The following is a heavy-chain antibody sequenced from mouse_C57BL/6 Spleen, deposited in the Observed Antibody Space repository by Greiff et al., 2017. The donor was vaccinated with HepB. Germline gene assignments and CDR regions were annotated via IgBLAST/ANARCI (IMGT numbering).Heavy chain of an antibody. Sequence: EVQRVESGPGLVKPSQSLSLTCSVTGYSITSGYYWNWIRQFPGNKLEWMGYISYDGSNNYNPSLKNRISITRDTSKNQFFLKLNSVTTEDTATYYCARGDGYHGFAYWGQGTLVTVSA. J-gene: IGHJ3*01. V-gene: IGHV3-6*01. D-gene: IGHD2-3*01. CDR3: ARGDGYHGFAY. CDR1: GYSITSGYY. CDR2: ISYDGSN.